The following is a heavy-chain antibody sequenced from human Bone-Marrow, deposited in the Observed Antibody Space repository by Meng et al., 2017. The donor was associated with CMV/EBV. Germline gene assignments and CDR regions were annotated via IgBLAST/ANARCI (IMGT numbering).Heavy chain of an antibody. Sequence: ASVKVSCKASGYTFTSYDINWVRQATGQGLEWMGWMNPNSGNTGYAQKFQGRVTMTRNTSISTAYMELSSLRSEDTAVYYCARAAARKTYYYYGMDVWGQGTTATFSS. CDR2: MNPNSGNT. CDR1: GYTFTSYD. D-gene: IGHD6-6*01. J-gene: IGHJ6*02. CDR3: ARAAARKTYYYYGMDV. V-gene: IGHV1-8*01.